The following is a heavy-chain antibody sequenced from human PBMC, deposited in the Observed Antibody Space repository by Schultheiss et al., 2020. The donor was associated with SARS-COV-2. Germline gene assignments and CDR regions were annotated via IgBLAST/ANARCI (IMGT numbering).Heavy chain of an antibody. J-gene: IGHJ6*02. CDR3: ARGRSYYYGMDV. CDR1: GGSFSGYY. Sequence: SETLSLTCAVYGGSFSGYYWSWIRQHPGKGLEWIGYIYYSGSTYYNPSLKSRVTISVDTSKNQFSLKLSSVTAADTAVYYCARGRSYYYGMDVWGQGTTVTVSS. CDR2: IYYSGST. V-gene: IGHV4-31*11.